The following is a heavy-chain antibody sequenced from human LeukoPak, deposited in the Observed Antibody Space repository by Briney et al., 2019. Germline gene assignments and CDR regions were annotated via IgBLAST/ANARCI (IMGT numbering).Heavy chain of an antibody. D-gene: IGHD3-22*01. Sequence: ASETLSLTCTVSGGSISSYYWSWIRQPPGKGLEWIGYIYYSGSTNYNPSLKSRVTISVDTSKNQFSLKLSSVTAADTAVYYCARGSKNYYDSSGYYYDWRKFDPWGQGTLVTVSS. J-gene: IGHJ5*02. CDR2: IYYSGST. CDR3: ARGSKNYYDSSGYYYDWRKFDP. CDR1: GGSISSYY. V-gene: IGHV4-59*01.